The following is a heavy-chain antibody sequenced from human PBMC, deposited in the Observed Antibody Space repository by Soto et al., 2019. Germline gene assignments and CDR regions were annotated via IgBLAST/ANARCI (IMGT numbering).Heavy chain of an antibody. V-gene: IGHV4-59*01. CDR1: GDSIRSYY. D-gene: IGHD5-18*01. Sequence: PSVTLPLTCTVSGDSIRSYYWSWIRQPPGKGLEWIGYIYYSGSTNYNPSLKSRVTISVDTSKNQFSLKLSSVTAADTAVYYCARRYGYSFDYWGQGTLVTSPQ. CDR3: ARRYGYSFDY. CDR2: IYYSGST. J-gene: IGHJ4*02.